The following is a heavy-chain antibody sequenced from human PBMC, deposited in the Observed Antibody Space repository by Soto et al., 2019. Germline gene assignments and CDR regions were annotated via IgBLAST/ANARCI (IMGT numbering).Heavy chain of an antibody. Sequence: HPGGALRLSCEASGFTFSTYGMHWVRQAPGKGLEWVAIIWNDGSNEYYADSVTGRFTISRDNSKNTLYLQLRNLRAEDSAVYFCARDQTDSGGYSDSWGQGTLVTVSS. J-gene: IGHJ4*02. CDR1: GFTFSTYG. V-gene: IGHV3-33*01. CDR2: IWNDGSNE. CDR3: ARDQTDSGGYSDS. D-gene: IGHD3-22*01.